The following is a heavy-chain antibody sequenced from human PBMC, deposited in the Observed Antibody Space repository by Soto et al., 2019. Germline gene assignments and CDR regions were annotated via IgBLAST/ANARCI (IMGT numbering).Heavy chain of an antibody. CDR1: GFTFSSYA. CDR2: ISGSGGST. V-gene: IGHV3-23*01. D-gene: IGHD6-13*01. Sequence: GGSLRLSCAASGFTFSSYAMSWVRQAPGKGLEWVSAISGSGGSTYYADSVKGRFTISRDNSKNTLYLQMNSLRAEDTAVYYCAKAHLSSSIREYYYMDVWGKGTTVTVSS. CDR3: AKAHLSSSIREYYYMDV. J-gene: IGHJ6*03.